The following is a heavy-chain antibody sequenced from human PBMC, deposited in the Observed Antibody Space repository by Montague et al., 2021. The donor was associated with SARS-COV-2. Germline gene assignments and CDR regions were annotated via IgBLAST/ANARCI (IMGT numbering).Heavy chain of an antibody. J-gene: IGHJ6*02. CDR2: IDYSGST. D-gene: IGHD3-22*01. CDR1: GGAISSSSYY. Sequence: SETLSLTCTVSGGAISSSSYYWGWIRQPPGKGLEWIGRIDYSGSTYYXXXLKSRVTISVDTSKNQFSLKLRSVTAADTAVYYCARDTRITMLVVVNRYGMDVWGQGTTVTVSS. CDR3: ARDTRITMLVVVNRYGMDV. V-gene: IGHV4-39*07.